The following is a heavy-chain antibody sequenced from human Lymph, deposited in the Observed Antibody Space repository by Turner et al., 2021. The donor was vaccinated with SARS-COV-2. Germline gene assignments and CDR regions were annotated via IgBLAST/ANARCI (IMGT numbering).Heavy chain of an antibody. CDR3: ARDVGAALDY. Sequence: QVQLVESGGGLFQPGRSLRHSCAASGFTFSSYAMHWVRQAPVKGLEWVALISYDGSNKYYADAVKGRFTISRDNSKNTLYLQMNSLRAEDTAVYYCARDVGAALDYWGQGTLVTVSS. CDR2: ISYDGSNK. D-gene: IGHD6-25*01. CDR1: GFTFSSYA. J-gene: IGHJ4*02. V-gene: IGHV3-30-3*01.